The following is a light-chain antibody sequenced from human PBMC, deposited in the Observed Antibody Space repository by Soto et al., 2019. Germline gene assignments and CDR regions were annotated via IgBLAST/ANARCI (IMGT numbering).Light chain of an antibody. V-gene: IGKV3-15*01. Sequence: EIVMTQSPATLSVSPGERATLSCRASQSVSSNLAWYQQRPGQAPRLLIYGASARATGIPARFSGSGSGTELTLTISSLQSEDFALYFCQQDYNWPRTFGQGTKVEIK. CDR2: GAS. CDR3: QQDYNWPRT. J-gene: IGKJ1*01. CDR1: QSVSSN.